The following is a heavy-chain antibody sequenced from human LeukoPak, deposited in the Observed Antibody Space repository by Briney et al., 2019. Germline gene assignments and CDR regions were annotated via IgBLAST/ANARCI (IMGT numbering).Heavy chain of an antibody. D-gene: IGHD3-10*01. CDR1: GFTFSDAW. CDR2: IKSKTDGGRT. CDR3: MTARRGESYAFDI. V-gene: IGHV3-15*01. J-gene: IGHJ3*02. Sequence: GGSLRLSCAASGFTFSDAWMGWVRQPSGKGLEWVGRIKSKTDGGRTDYAAPVKGRFTVSRDDSKNTLYPQMNSLQTEDTAVYFCMTARRGESYAFDIWGQGTVVTVSS.